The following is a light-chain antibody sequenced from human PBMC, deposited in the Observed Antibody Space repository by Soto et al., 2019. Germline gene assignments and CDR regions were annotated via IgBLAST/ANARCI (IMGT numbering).Light chain of an antibody. CDR1: QSVSSY. V-gene: IGKV3-11*01. Sequence: EIVLTQSPATLSLSPGERATLSCRASQSVSSYLAWYQQNPGQAPRLLIYDASNRATGIPARFSGSGSGTDFTLTIISLEPEDFAVYYCQQRSNWPPYTFGQGTKLEIK. CDR3: QQRSNWPPYT. J-gene: IGKJ2*01. CDR2: DAS.